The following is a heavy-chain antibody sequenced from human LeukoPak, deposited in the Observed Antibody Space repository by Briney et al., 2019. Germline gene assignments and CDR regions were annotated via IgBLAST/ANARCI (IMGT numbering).Heavy chain of an antibody. Sequence: GGSLRLSCAASGITFINAWMTWVRQAPGKGLEWVANMNEDGSAKYYVDSVKGRFTISRDNAKNSLYLQMNSLRDEDTAVYYWAKDGGGLSGYDWFDDWGQGPLVTVSS. V-gene: IGHV3-7*01. CDR3: AKDGGGLSGYDWFDD. D-gene: IGHD5-12*01. CDR1: GITFINAW. J-gene: IGHJ4*02. CDR2: MNEDGSAK.